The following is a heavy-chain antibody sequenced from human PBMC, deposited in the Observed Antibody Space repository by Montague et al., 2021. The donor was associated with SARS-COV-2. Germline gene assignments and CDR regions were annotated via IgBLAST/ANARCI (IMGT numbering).Heavy chain of an antibody. D-gene: IGHD5-12*01. Sequence: SETLSLTCTVSGGSVSSTNWWCRVRQPPGKGLEWIAEYYRTGGTXINPPFRSRVTLSTARTKNLFSLNLISVTVAATAVYYCGGTGAYDHFDYWGRGTLVIVSS. CDR2: YYRTGGT. J-gene: IGHJ4*02. CDR1: GGSVSSTNW. CDR3: GGTGAYDHFDY. V-gene: IGHV4-4*02.